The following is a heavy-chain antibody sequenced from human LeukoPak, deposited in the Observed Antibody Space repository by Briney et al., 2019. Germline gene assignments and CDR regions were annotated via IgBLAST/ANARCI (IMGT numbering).Heavy chain of an antibody. V-gene: IGHV3-23*01. CDR1: GFTFSSYA. J-gene: IGHJ4*02. D-gene: IGHD6-19*01. CDR3: ARDVIAVAGLFDY. Sequence: GGSLRLSCAASGFTFSSYAMTWVRQAPGGGLEWISAISGSTNTPYYADSVKGRFTISRDNSKNTLYLQMISLRADDTAVYYCARDVIAVAGLFDYWGQGTLVTVSS. CDR2: ISGSTNTP.